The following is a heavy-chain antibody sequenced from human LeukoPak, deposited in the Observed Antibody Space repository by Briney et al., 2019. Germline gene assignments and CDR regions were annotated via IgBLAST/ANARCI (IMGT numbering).Heavy chain of an antibody. CDR2: IYYSGST. CDR1: GGSISSYY. Sequence: LETLSLTCTVSGGSISSYYWSWIRQPPGKGLEWIGYIYYSGSTNYNPSLKSRVTISVDTSKNQFSLKLSSVTAADTAVYYCARESGDYDILTGYYNGVGWFDPWGQGTLVTFSS. V-gene: IGHV4-59*01. CDR3: ARESGDYDILTGYYNGVGWFDP. J-gene: IGHJ5*02. D-gene: IGHD3-9*01.